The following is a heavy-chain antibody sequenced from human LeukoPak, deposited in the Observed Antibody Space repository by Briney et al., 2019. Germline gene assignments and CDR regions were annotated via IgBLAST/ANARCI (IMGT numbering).Heavy chain of an antibody. CDR3: VRVGTSYRYDY. D-gene: IGHD1-1*01. V-gene: IGHV3-64*01. J-gene: IGHJ4*02. CDR1: GFTFSTYA. Sequence: GGSLRLSCAASGFTFSTYAMHWVRQAPGKGLEYVSGISDNGDRTYYGNSVKGRFTISRDNSKNTLYLQMGSLRAEDMAVYYCVRVGTSYRYDYRGQGTLVTVSS. CDR2: ISDNGDRT.